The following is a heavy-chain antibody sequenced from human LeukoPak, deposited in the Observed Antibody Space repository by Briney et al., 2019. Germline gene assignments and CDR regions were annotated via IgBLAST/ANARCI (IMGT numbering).Heavy chain of an antibody. CDR2: IYTSGST. CDR3: ARAGLFATNWFDP. CDR1: GWTISSYY. D-gene: IGHD3-22*01. Sequence: SETLSLTCTVSGWTISSYYWSWLRQPAGKGLEWIGRIYTSGSTNYNPSLKSRVTMSVDTSKNQFSLELSSVSSADTAVYYCARAGLFATNWFDPWGQGTLVTVSS. J-gene: IGHJ5*02. V-gene: IGHV4-4*07.